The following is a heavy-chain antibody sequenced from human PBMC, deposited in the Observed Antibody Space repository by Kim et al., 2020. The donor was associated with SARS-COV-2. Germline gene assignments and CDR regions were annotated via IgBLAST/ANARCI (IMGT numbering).Heavy chain of an antibody. CDR3: ARGETEGGSYYFDY. J-gene: IGHJ4*02. Sequence: SETLSLTCAVYGGSFSGYYWSWIRQPPGKGLEWIGEINHSGSTNYNPSLKSRVTISVDTSKNQFSLKLSSVTAADTAVYYCARGETEGGSYYFDYWGQGTLVTVSS. V-gene: IGHV4-34*01. CDR2: INHSGST. CDR1: GGSFSGYY.